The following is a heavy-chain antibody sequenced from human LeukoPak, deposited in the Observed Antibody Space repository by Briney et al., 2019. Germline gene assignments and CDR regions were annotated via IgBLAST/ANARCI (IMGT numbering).Heavy chain of an antibody. D-gene: IGHD2-15*01. CDR3: ARDMSGYCSGGRRYNMGYFDY. V-gene: IGHV3-30-3*01. CDR1: GFTFSSYA. J-gene: IGHJ4*02. CDR2: ISYDGSNK. Sequence: GGSLRLSCAASGFTFSSYAMHWVRQAPGKGLEWVAVISYDGSNKYYADSVKGRFTISRDNSKNTLYLHMNSLRAEDTAVYYCARDMSGYCSGGRRYNMGYFDYWGQGTLVTVSS.